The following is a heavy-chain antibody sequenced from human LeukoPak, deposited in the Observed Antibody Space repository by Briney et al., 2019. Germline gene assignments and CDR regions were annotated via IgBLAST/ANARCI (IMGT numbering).Heavy chain of an antibody. Sequence: GGSLRLSCAASGFTFSSYWMHWVRQAPGKGLVWVSRIKSDGSNTNYADSVKGRFTISRDNAKNTLHLQMNSLRAEDTAVYYCATRCIAVADYWGQGTLVTVSS. J-gene: IGHJ4*02. CDR1: GFTFSSYW. D-gene: IGHD6-19*01. CDR3: ATRCIAVADY. CDR2: IKSDGSNT. V-gene: IGHV3-74*01.